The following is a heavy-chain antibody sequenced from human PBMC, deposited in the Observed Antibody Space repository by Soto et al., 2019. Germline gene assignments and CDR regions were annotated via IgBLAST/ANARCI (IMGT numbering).Heavy chain of an antibody. Sequence: QIQLVQSGAEVKKPGASVKVSCKASGYTFSSYHITWVRQAPGQGLEWMGWISAYNGNTNYAQNLQGRVTMTTDPSKSTAYMELRSLRSDDTAVHYCARDLPPVDYWGQGTLVTVSS. J-gene: IGHJ4*02. CDR3: ARDLPPVDY. CDR1: GYTFSSYH. V-gene: IGHV1-18*01. CDR2: ISAYNGNT.